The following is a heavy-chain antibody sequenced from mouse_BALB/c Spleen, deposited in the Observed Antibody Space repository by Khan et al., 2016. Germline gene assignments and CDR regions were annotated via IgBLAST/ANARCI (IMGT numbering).Heavy chain of an antibody. CDR2: IYPGDGVT. V-gene: IGHV1-80*01. D-gene: IGHD2-2*01. CDR1: GYAFSIYW. CDR3: AESWYGYDY. J-gene: IGHJ2*01. Sequence: QVQLQQSGAELVRPGSSVKISCKASGYAFSIYWMNWVKQRPGQGLEWIGQIYPGDGVTDYNGKFMDKATLTADKSSSTAYMQLSSLTSEDFAVFFGAESWYGYDYWGQGTTLTVSS.